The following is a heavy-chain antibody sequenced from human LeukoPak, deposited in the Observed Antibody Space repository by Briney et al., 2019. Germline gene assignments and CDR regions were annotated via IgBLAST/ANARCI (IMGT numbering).Heavy chain of an antibody. V-gene: IGHV4-34*01. CDR3: ARAYYYDSTGYFEDNY. CDR2: TNHRGRT. D-gene: IGHD3-22*01. Sequence: SETLSLTCAVSGGSFSGYQWNWIRQPPRKGLEWIGETNHRGRTTYNPSLKSRVTMSIDTSKNHFSLRLSSVTAADTAVYYCARAYYYDSTGYFEDNYWGQGTLVTVSS. CDR1: GGSFSGYQ. J-gene: IGHJ4*02.